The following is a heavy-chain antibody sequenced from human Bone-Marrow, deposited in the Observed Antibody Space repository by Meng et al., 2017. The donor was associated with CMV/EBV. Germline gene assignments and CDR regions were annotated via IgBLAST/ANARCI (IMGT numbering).Heavy chain of an antibody. CDR2: MNPNSGNT. D-gene: IGHD2-2*02. V-gene: IGHV1-8*01. CDR1: GYTFTSYD. CDR3: ARGPHSCESISCYILDY. Sequence: ASVKVSCKASGYTFTSYDINWVRQATGQGLEWMGWMNPNSGNTGYAQKFQGRVTMTRNTSTSTAYMELSSLRSDDTAVFYCARGPHSCESISCYILDYWGQGTLVTVSS. J-gene: IGHJ4*02.